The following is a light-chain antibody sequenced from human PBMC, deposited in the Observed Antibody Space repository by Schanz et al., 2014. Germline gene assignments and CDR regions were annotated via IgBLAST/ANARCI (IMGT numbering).Light chain of an antibody. CDR2: DVS. V-gene: IGLV2-14*01. CDR1: SSDVGGYNY. CDR3: YSSARGISL. Sequence: QSALTQPASVSGSPGQSITISCTGTSSDVGGYNYVSWYQQHPGKAPKLMIYDVSNRPSGVSNRFSASKSGNTASLTVSGLQPEDEADYYCYSSARGISLFGGGTKLTVL. J-gene: IGLJ2*01.